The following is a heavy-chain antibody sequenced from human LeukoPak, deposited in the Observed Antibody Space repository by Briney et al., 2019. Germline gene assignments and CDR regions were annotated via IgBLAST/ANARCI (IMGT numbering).Heavy chain of an antibody. CDR2: IIPIFGTA. D-gene: IGHD5-18*01. CDR1: GGTFSSYA. Sequence: ASVKVSCKASGGTFSSYAISWVRQAPGQGLEWMGRIIPIFGTANYAQKFQGRVTITTDESTSTAYMELSSLRSEDTAVYYCARGGYSYGTSFDYWGQGTLVTVSS. CDR3: ARGGYSYGTSFDY. J-gene: IGHJ4*02. V-gene: IGHV1-69*05.